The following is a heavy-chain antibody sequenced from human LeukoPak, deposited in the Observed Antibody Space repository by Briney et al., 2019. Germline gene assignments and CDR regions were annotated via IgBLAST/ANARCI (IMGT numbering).Heavy chain of an antibody. CDR3: VRGGWYPDSFQH. CDR2: IYFSGTT. CDR1: GDSINAYY. V-gene: IGHV4-59*01. D-gene: IGHD6-19*01. Sequence: PSETLSLTCTVSGDSINAYYWGWIRQPPGKGLEWIGYIYFSGTTKYNPSLKSRVTISVDTSKNQFSLKLSSVTAADTAVYYCVRGGWYPDSFQHWGQGALVTVSS. J-gene: IGHJ1*01.